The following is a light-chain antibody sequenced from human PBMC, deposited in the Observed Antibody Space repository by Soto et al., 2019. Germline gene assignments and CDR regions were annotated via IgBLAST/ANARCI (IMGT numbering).Light chain of an antibody. Sequence: EIVLTQSPGTLSWSPGERGTLSCRASQSVSSSYLAWYQHKPGQAPRLLIYGASSRATGIPDRFSGSGSGTDFTLTISRLEPEDFAVYYCQQYGSSPRTFGQGTKVEIK. CDR1: QSVSSSY. V-gene: IGKV3-20*01. CDR3: QQYGSSPRT. CDR2: GAS. J-gene: IGKJ1*01.